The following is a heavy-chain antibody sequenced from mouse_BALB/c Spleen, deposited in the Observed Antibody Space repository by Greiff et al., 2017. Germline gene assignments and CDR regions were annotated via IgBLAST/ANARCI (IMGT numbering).Heavy chain of an antibody. V-gene: IGHV5-12-2*01. Sequence: EVQGVESGGGLVQPGGSLKLSCAASGFTFSSYTMSWVRQTPEKRLEWVAYISNGGGSTYYPDTVKGRFTISRDNAKNTLYLQMSSLKSEDTAMYYCARHRYGSSPRYWYFDVWGAGTTVTVSS. CDR1: GFTFSSYT. CDR2: ISNGGGST. J-gene: IGHJ1*01. D-gene: IGHD1-1*01. CDR3: ARHRYGSSPRYWYFDV.